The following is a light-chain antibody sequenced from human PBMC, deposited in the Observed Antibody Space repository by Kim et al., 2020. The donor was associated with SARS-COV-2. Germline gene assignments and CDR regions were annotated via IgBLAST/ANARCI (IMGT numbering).Light chain of an antibody. CDR3: QQYGSSP. CDR2: GAS. J-gene: IGKJ3*01. Sequence: FLSPGESATLSCRARQTVSSKYLAWYQHKPGQAPRLLIYGASTRATGIPDRFSGRGSGTDVTLTISRLEPEDFAVYYCQQYGSSPFGPGTKVDIK. V-gene: IGKV3-20*01. CDR1: QTVSSKY.